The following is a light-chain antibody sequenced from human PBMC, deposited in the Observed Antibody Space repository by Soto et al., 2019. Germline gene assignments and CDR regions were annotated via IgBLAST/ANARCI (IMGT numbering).Light chain of an antibody. CDR2: DAS. CDR3: QQRSNGPLT. Sequence: EIVLTQSPANLSLSPGERVTLSCRASQNVSSYFAWYQQKPGQAPRLLIYDASNRATGIPARFSGSGSGTDFTLTISSLEPEDFAVYYCQQRSNGPLTFGQGTRLEIK. J-gene: IGKJ5*01. CDR1: QNVSSY. V-gene: IGKV3-11*01.